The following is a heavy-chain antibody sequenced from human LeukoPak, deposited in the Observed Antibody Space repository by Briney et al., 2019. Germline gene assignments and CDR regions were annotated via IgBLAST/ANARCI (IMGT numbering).Heavy chain of an antibody. CDR2: IKQEGSES. CDR1: GFTFSNYW. D-gene: IGHD4-11*01. Sequence: GGSLRLSCAASGFTFSNYWMSWVRQAPGKGLEWVANIKQEGSESNYVGSVKGRFTISRDNAKNSLYLQMNSLRAEDTAVYYCAKDSYSKGDYWGQGTLGTVSS. J-gene: IGHJ4*02. V-gene: IGHV3-7*05. CDR3: AKDSYSKGDY.